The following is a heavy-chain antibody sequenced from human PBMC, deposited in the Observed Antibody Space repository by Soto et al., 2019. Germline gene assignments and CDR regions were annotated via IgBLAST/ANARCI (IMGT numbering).Heavy chain of an antibody. CDR3: ARDRAPYDSSGYYYWFDP. J-gene: IGHJ5*02. V-gene: IGHV1-69*01. Sequence: QVQLVQSGAEVKKPGSSVKVSCKASGGTFSSYAISWVRQAPGQGLEWMGGIIPIFGTANYAQKFQGRVTITADESTSTAYMELSSLRSEETAVYYCARDRAPYDSSGYYYWFDPWGQGTLVTVSS. CDR1: GGTFSSYA. CDR2: IIPIFGTA. D-gene: IGHD3-22*01.